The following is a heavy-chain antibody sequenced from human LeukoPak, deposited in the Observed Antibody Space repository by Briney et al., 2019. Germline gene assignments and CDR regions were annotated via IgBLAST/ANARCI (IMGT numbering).Heavy chain of an antibody. CDR1: GGSISSGGYY. V-gene: IGHV4-31*03. Sequence: SQTLSLTCTVSGGSISSGGYYWSWIRQHPGKGLEWIGYIYHSGSTYYNPSLKSRVTISVDRSKNQFSLKLSSVTAADTAVYYCARSDTTGTTGWFDPWGQGTLVTVSS. J-gene: IGHJ5*02. CDR3: ARSDTTGTTGWFDP. D-gene: IGHD1-1*01. CDR2: IYHSGST.